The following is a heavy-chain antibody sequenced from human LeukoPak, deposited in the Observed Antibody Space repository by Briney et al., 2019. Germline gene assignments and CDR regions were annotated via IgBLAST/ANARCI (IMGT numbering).Heavy chain of an antibody. CDR3: ARERYYFDY. V-gene: IGHV3-30-3*01. D-gene: IGHD3-3*01. CDR1: GFTFSSYA. CDR2: ISYDGSNK. Sequence: GGPLRLSCAASGFTFSSYAMHWVRQAPGKGLEWVAVISYDGSNKYYADSVKGRFTISRDNSKDTLYLQMNSLRAEDTAVYYCARERYYFDYWGQGTLVTVSS. J-gene: IGHJ4*02.